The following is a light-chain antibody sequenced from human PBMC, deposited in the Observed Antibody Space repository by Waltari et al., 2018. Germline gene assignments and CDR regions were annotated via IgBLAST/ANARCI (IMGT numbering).Light chain of an antibody. Sequence: DFQMTQSPSSLSASVGDRVTITCRASRSIDTYLNWYHQKPGKAPDLLIFAASHLQGGVPSRFSGSGSGTDFTLTINGVQPEDFATYYCQQSLSIPFTFGQGTRPEIK. CDR2: AAS. CDR1: RSIDTY. V-gene: IGKV1-39*01. J-gene: IGKJ5*01. CDR3: QQSLSIPFT.